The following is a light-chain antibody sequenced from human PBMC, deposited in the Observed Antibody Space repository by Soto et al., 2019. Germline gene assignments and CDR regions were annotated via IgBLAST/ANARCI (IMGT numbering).Light chain of an antibody. CDR1: QGIWDA. V-gene: IGKV1-17*01. J-gene: IGKJ1*01. CDR3: LQHNSYPHT. Sequence: DIQMTQSPSSLSASVVDRVTITCRASQGIWDALGWYQHKPGIAPKRLIYAAPSMQSGVPSRFTDSGSGTEFTLTVSSLQPEDFATYYCLQHNSYPHTFGQGTKVEIK. CDR2: AAP.